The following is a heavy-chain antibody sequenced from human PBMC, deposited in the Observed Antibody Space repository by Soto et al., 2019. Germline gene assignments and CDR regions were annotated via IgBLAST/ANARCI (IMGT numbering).Heavy chain of an antibody. D-gene: IGHD3-3*01. CDR1: GGSISSYY. J-gene: IGHJ5*02. Sequence: PSETLSLTCTVSGGSISSYYWSWIRQPPGKGLEWIGYIYYSGSTNYNPSLKSRVTISVDTSKNQFSLKLSSVTAADTAVYYCARGNDFWSGYYPNLFDPWGQGTLVTVSS. V-gene: IGHV4-59*01. CDR3: ARGNDFWSGYYPNLFDP. CDR2: IYYSGST.